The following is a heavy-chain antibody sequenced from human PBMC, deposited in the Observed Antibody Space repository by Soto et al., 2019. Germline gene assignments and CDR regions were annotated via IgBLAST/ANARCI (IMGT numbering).Heavy chain of an antibody. CDR3: ARVAYGDYEMGAFGF. CDR2: INHSGNT. D-gene: IGHD4-17*01. J-gene: IGHJ4*02. V-gene: IGHV4-34*01. CDR1: GGSISSYY. Sequence: TSETLSLTCTVSGGSISSYYWSWIRQPPGKGLEWIGEINHSGNTNYNPSLKSRVTISVDTSKNQFSLKLSSVTAADTAVYYCARVAYGDYEMGAFGFWGQGTLVTVSS.